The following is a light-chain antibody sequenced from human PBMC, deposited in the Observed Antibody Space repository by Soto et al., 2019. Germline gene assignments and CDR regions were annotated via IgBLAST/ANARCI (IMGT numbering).Light chain of an antibody. J-gene: IGKJ2*01. Sequence: DIQMTQSPSTLSASVGDRVTITCRASQSISNWLAWYQQKPGKAPKLLIYGASSLESGVPSRFSGSGSGTEFTLTISSLKPDDFATDYCQQYNSYSLFFGQGTKLEIK. CDR1: QSISNW. CDR2: GAS. V-gene: IGKV1-5*01. CDR3: QQYNSYSLF.